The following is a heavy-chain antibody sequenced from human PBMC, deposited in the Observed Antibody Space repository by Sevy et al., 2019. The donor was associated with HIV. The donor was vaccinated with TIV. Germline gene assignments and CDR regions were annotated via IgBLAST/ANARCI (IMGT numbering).Heavy chain of an antibody. CDR1: GGSISSSSFY. CDR3: ARHPPYYYDSSGYYGGDFDY. V-gene: IGHV4-39*01. J-gene: IGHJ4*02. D-gene: IGHD3-22*01. CDR2: IYYSGST. Sequence: SETLSLTCTVSGGSISSSSFYWGWIRQPPGKGLEWIGSIYYSGSTYYHPSLKSRVTISVDTSKNQFSLKLSSVTAADTAVYYCARHPPYYYDSSGYYGGDFDYWGQGTLVTVSS.